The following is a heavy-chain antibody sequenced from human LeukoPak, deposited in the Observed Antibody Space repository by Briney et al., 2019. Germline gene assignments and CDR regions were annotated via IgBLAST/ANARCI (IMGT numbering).Heavy chain of an antibody. V-gene: IGHV4-61*01. Sequence: PSETLSLTCTVSGGSVSGGSYDWSWLRQPPGKGLEGIGYIYYSGSTNYTPSLKSRVTISVDTSKNQFFLKLSFVTAADTAVYYCARESSNYYDSSGYYLNWFDPWGQGTLVTVSS. J-gene: IGHJ5*02. D-gene: IGHD3-22*01. CDR3: ARESSNYYDSSGYYLNWFDP. CDR2: IYYSGST. CDR1: GGSVSGGSYD.